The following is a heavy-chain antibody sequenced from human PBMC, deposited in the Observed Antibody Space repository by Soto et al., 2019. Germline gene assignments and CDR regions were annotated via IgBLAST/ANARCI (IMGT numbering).Heavy chain of an antibody. J-gene: IGHJ4*02. Sequence: SETLSLTCTVSGGSISSYYWSWIRQPPGKGLEWIGYIYYSGSTNYNPSLKSRVTISVDTSKNQFSLKLSSVTAADTAVYYCARAKRGYSYGPTYYFDYWGQGTLVTVSS. CDR3: ARAKRGYSYGPTYYFDY. D-gene: IGHD5-18*01. V-gene: IGHV4-59*01. CDR2: IYYSGST. CDR1: GGSISSYY.